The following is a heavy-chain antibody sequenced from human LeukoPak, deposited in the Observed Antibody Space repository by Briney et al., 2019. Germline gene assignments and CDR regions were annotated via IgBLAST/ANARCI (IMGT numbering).Heavy chain of an antibody. D-gene: IGHD3-22*01. V-gene: IGHV1-69*05. CDR3: ARASGDYYDSSGVGYFDY. CDR2: IIPIFGTA. J-gene: IGHJ4*02. Sequence: ASVKVSCKASGGTFSSYAISWVRQAPGRGLEWMGGIIPIFGTANYAQKFQGRVTITTDESTSTAYMELSSLRSEDTAVYYCARASGDYYDSSGVGYFDYWGQGTLVTISS. CDR1: GGTFSSYA.